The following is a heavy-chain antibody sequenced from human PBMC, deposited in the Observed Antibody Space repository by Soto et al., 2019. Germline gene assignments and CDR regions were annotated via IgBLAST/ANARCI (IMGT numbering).Heavy chain of an antibody. CDR2: IYTSGST. J-gene: IGHJ6*02. D-gene: IGHD2-15*01. Sequence: SETLSLTCTVSGGSISSYYWSWIRQPAGKGLEWIGRIYTSGSTNYNPSLKSRVTMSVDTSKNQFSLKLSSVTAADTAVYYCARGCSGGSCYPTYYYYGMDVWGQGTTVTVSS. V-gene: IGHV4-4*07. CDR3: ARGCSGGSCYPTYYYYGMDV. CDR1: GGSISSYY.